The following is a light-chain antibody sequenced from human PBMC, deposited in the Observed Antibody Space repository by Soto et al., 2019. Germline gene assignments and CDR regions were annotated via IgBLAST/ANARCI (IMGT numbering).Light chain of an antibody. Sequence: QSVLTQPASVSGSPGQSITISCTGTSSDVGSYNLVSWYQQHPGKAPKVMIYEGSKRPSGVSNRFSGSKSGNTASLTISGLQAEDEADYYCCSYAGSSTFVVFGGGTKVTV. J-gene: IGLJ2*01. V-gene: IGLV2-23*03. CDR2: EGS. CDR1: SSDVGSYNL. CDR3: CSYAGSSTFVV.